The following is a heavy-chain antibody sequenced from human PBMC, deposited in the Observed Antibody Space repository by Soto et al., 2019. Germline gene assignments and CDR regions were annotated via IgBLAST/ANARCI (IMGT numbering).Heavy chain of an antibody. D-gene: IGHD3-22*01. CDR3: ARGADYDSSGIRLNWFDP. Sequence: EVQLVESGGGLVQPGGSLRLSCAASGFTFSSYSMNWVRQAPGKGLEWVSYISSSSSTIYYADSVKGRFTISRDNAKNSLYLHMNSLRDEDTAVYYCARGADYDSSGIRLNWFDPWGQGTLVTVSS. J-gene: IGHJ5*02. CDR2: ISSSSSTI. CDR1: GFTFSSYS. V-gene: IGHV3-48*02.